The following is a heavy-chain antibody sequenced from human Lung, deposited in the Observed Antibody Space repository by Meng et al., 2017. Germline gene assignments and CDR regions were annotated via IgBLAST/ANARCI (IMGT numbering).Heavy chain of an antibody. J-gene: IGHJ4*02. CDR3: ARGPTTMAHDFDY. CDR1: GGSFSDYY. D-gene: IGHD4-11*01. V-gene: IGHV4-34*01. Sequence: QGQLQKWGEGLLKASEPLSLTCVVSGGSFSDYYWSWIRQPPGKGLEWIGEINHSGSTNYNPSLESRATISVDTSQNNLSLKLSSVTAADSAVYYCARGPTTMAHDFDYWGQGTLVTGSS. CDR2: INHSGST.